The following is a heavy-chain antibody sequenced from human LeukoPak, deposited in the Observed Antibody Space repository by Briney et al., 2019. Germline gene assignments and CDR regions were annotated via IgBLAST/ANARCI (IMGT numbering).Heavy chain of an antibody. D-gene: IGHD3-22*01. V-gene: IGHV3-48*03. CDR1: GFTFSSYE. Sequence: AGGSLRPSCAASGFTFSSYEMNWVRQAPGKGLEWVSYISSSGSTIYYADSVKGRFTISRDNAKNSLYLQMNSLRAEDTAVYYCARDLSYYYDTILDYWGQGTLVTVSS. J-gene: IGHJ4*02. CDR2: ISSSGSTI. CDR3: ARDLSYYYDTILDY.